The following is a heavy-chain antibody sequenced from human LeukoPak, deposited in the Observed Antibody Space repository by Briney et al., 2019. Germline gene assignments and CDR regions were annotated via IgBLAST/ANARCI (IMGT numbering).Heavy chain of an antibody. D-gene: IGHD6-13*01. CDR3: ARDRGRGSSSKLDP. J-gene: IGHJ5*02. CDR2: ISSSSSYI. Sequence: GGSLRLSCAASGFTFSSYSVNWVRQAPGKGLEWVSSISSSSSYIYYADSVKGRFTISRDNAKNSLYLQMNSLRAEDTAVYYCARDRGRGSSSKLDPWGQGTLVTVSS. V-gene: IGHV3-21*01. CDR1: GFTFSSYS.